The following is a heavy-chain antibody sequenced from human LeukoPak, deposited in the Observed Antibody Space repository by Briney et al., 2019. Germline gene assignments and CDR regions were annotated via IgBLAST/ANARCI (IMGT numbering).Heavy chain of an antibody. CDR2: IYYSGST. V-gene: IGHV4-59*01. D-gene: IGHD3-10*01. CDR3: AGEGHYGSGGGNFDY. Sequence: SETLSLTCTVSGGSLSSYYWSWIRQPPGKGLEWIGDIYYSGSTNYNPSLKSRVTISVDTSKNQFSLKVSSVTAADTAVYYCAGEGHYGSGGGNFDYWGQGTLVTVSS. CDR1: GGSLSSYY. J-gene: IGHJ4*02.